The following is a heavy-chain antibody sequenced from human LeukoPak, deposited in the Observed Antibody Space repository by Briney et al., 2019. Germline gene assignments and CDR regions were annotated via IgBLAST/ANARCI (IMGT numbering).Heavy chain of an antibody. CDR2: ISYDGSNK. V-gene: IGHV3-30*04. CDR1: GFTFSSYA. J-gene: IGHJ4*02. Sequence: GGSLRLSCAASGFTFSSYAMHWVRQAPGKGLEWVAVISYDGSNKYYADSVKGRFTISRDNSKNTLYLQIHSLRAEDTAVYYCARGRIVGASHDYWGQGPLVTVSS. CDR3: ARGRIVGASHDY. D-gene: IGHD1-26*01.